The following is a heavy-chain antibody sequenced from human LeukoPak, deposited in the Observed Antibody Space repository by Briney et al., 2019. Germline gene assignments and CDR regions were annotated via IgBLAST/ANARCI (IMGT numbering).Heavy chain of an antibody. Sequence: PSETLSLTCTVSGGSISSGGYYWSWIRQHPGKGLEWIGYIYYSGSTYYNPSLKSRVTTSVDTSKNQFSLKLSSVTAADTAVYYCARTRYSYGYPYFDYWGQGTLVTVSS. J-gene: IGHJ4*02. V-gene: IGHV4-31*03. CDR2: IYYSGST. CDR3: ARTRYSYGYPYFDY. CDR1: GGSISSGGYY. D-gene: IGHD5-18*01.